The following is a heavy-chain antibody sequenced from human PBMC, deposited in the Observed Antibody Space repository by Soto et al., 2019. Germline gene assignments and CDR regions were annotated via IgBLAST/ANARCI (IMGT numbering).Heavy chain of an antibody. CDR2: IFYGVST. D-gene: IGHD1-26*01. CDR1: GSSINSSGYY. V-gene: IGHV4-39*07. J-gene: IGHJ5*02. CDR3: ARRGVAERKGRWFEP. Sequence: SETLSLTCTVSGSSINSSGYYWGWIRQPPGKGLDWIGSIFYGVSTYYNPSLKSRVTVSVDTYKNQFSLKVNSMTAADTAIYYCARRGVAERKGRWFEPWGHGTLVTVSS.